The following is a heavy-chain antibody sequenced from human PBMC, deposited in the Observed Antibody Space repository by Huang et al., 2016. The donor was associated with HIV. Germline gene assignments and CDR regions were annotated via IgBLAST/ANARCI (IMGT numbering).Heavy chain of an antibody. CDR1: GYTFTTYS. CDR2: INTKTGKP. J-gene: IGHJ4*02. CDR3: GRYRLTGTFLDS. Sequence: QVQLVQSGSELRKPGASVRVSCKASGYTFTTYSLIWVRQAPGQGLEWMGWINTKTGKPTYAQGFTGRFVFSLDTTVNTAYLQISSLKTDDTAKYFCGRYRLTGTFLDSWGQGTQVTVSS. V-gene: IGHV7-4-1*02. D-gene: IGHD3-9*01.